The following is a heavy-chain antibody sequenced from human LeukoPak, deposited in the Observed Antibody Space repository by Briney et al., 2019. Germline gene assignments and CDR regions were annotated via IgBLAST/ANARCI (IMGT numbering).Heavy chain of an antibody. Sequence: PSETLSLTCAVYGGSFSDYYWSWIRQYPGKGLEWIGEIKSTGTTNWIGETKHSESTNYNPSLKSRVTISADTSKNQFSLKLTSVTAADTAVYCCARVIGSDTRDYYLGYWGQGTLVTVYS. CDR1: GGSFSDYY. J-gene: IGHJ4*02. CDR2: TKHSEST. D-gene: IGHD2-2*01. V-gene: IGHV4-34*01. CDR3: ARVIGSDTRDYYLGY.